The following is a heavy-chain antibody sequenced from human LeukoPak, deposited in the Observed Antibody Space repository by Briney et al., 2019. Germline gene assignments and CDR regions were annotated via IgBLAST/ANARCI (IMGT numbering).Heavy chain of an antibody. D-gene: IGHD2-2*01. CDR3: ATQFRYCSSTSCLGLDP. V-gene: IGHV3-23*01. Sequence: EGSLRLSCAASGFTFSSYAMSWVRQAPGKGLEWVSAISGSGGSTYYADSVKGRFTISRDNSKNTLYLQMNSLRAEDTAVYYCATQFRYCSSTSCLGLDPWGQGTLVTVSS. CDR1: GFTFSSYA. J-gene: IGHJ5*02. CDR2: ISGSGGST.